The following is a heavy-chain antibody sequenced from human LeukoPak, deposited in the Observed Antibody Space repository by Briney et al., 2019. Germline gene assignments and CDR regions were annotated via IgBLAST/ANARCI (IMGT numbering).Heavy chain of an antibody. D-gene: IGHD6-19*01. V-gene: IGHV3-53*01. CDR3: ATKGYSSGWYSFDY. CDR1: GFTFGDYA. J-gene: IGHJ4*02. CDR2: IYSGGST. Sequence: GGSLRLSCTASGFTFGDYAMSWFRQAPGKGLEWVSVIYSGGSTYYADSVKGRFTISRDNSKNTLYLQMNSLRAEDTAVYYCATKGYSSGWYSFDYWGQGTLVTVSS.